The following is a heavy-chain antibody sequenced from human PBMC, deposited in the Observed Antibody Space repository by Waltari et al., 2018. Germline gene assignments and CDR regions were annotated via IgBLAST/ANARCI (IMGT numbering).Heavy chain of an antibody. V-gene: IGHV4-39*07. D-gene: IGHD6-19*01. CDR3: ARDQEYSSGWYDY. CDR1: GGSISSSSYY. CDR2: FYYSGST. Sequence: QLQLQESGPGLVKPSETLSLTCTVSGGSISSSSYYWGWIRQPPGKGLECICGFYYSGSTYYNPSLKSRVTISVDTAKNQFSLKLSPVTAADTAVYYCARDQEYSSGWYDYWGQGTLVTVSS. J-gene: IGHJ4*02.